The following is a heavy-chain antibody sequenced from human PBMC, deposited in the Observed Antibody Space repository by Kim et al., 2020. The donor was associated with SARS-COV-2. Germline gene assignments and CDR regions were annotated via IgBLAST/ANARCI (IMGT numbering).Heavy chain of an antibody. J-gene: IGHJ3*01. D-gene: IGHD3-3*01. CDR3: VRNSIFGAFDV. CDR1: GFTFGTYW. CDR2: IDQDATQT. Sequence: GGSLRLSCAASGFTFGTYWMTWVRQAPGMGLQWVANIDQDATQTYYVDSVRGRFTISRDNAKNSLDLQMDRLRADDTAIYYCVRNSIFGAFDVWG. V-gene: IGHV3-7*01.